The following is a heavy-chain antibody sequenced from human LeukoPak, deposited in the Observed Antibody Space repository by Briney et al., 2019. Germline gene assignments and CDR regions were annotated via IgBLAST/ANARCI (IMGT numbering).Heavy chain of an antibody. Sequence: PSETLSLTCTVSGGSISSGGYYWSWIRQHPGKGLEWIGYIYYSGSTYYNPSLKSRVTISVDTSKNQFSLKLSSVTAADTAVYYCARGNSGWPWGEHDYWGQGTLVTVSS. V-gene: IGHV4-31*03. CDR2: IYYSGST. D-gene: IGHD6-19*01. J-gene: IGHJ4*02. CDR3: ARGNSGWPWGEHDY. CDR1: GGSISSGGYY.